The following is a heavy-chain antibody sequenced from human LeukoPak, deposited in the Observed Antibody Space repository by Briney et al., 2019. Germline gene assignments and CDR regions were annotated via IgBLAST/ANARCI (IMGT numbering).Heavy chain of an antibody. CDR2: ISAYNGNT. V-gene: IGHV1-18*01. Sequence: GASVKVSCKASGYTFTSYGISCVRQAPGQGLEWMGWISAYNGNTNYAQKFQGRVTMTRDTSISTAYMELSRLRSDDTAVYYCARDDQGYYGVGPTLYNWFDPWGQGTLVTVSS. CDR3: ARDDQGYYGVGPTLYNWFDP. J-gene: IGHJ5*02. D-gene: IGHD4-17*01. CDR1: GYTFTSYG.